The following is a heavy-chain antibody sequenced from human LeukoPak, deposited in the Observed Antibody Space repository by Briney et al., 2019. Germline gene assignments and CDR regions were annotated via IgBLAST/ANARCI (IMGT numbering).Heavy chain of an antibody. Sequence: ASVKVSCKASGYTFTGYYMHWVRQAPGQGLGWMGWINPNSGGTNYAQKFQGRVTMTRDTSITTAYMELSSLRSDDTAVYYCARGPHIRTYDRDNWFDPWGQGTLVTVSS. CDR1: GYTFTGYY. J-gene: IGHJ5*02. CDR2: INPNSGGT. CDR3: ARGPHIRTYDRDNWFDP. D-gene: IGHD3-3*01. V-gene: IGHV1-2*02.